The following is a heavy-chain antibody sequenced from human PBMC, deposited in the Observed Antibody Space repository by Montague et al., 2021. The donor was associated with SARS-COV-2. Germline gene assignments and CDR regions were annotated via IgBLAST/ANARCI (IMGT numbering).Heavy chain of an antibody. Sequence: SETLSLTCTVSGGSISSYYWSWIRQPPGKGLEWIGYIYYSGSINYNPSLKSRVTISVDTSKNQFSLKLSSVTAADTAVYYCARHFPETIFGVVFHHGGMDVWGQGTTVTVSS. CDR3: ARHFPETIFGVVFHHGGMDV. CDR2: IYYSGSI. CDR1: GGSISSYY. J-gene: IGHJ6*02. D-gene: IGHD3-3*01. V-gene: IGHV4-59*08.